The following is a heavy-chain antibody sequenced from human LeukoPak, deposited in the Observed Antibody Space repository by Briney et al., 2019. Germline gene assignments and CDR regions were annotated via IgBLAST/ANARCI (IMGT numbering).Heavy chain of an antibody. D-gene: IGHD2-21*01. CDR3: ARAGYSMNTEYFQH. J-gene: IGHJ1*01. V-gene: IGHV3-48*03. Sequence: GGSLRLSCAASGFTFSSYEMNWVRQAPGKGLEWVSYISNSGTAIYYADSVKGRFTISRDNAKSSLYLQMDSLRAEDTAVYYCARAGYSMNTEYFQHWGQGTLVTVSS. CDR2: ISNSGTAI. CDR1: GFTFSSYE.